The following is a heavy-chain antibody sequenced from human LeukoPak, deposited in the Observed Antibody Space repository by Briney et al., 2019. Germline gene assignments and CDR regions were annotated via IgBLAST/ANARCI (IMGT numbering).Heavy chain of an antibody. Sequence: SETLSLTCTTSGGSISSYYWSWIRQPAGKGLEWIGRIYTSGSTNYNPSLKSRVTMSVDTSKNQFSLKLSSVTAADTAVYYCARGPDYYDSSGYVRGAFDIWGQGTMVTVSS. V-gene: IGHV4-4*07. CDR1: GGSISSYY. J-gene: IGHJ3*02. CDR3: ARGPDYYDSSGYVRGAFDI. CDR2: IYTSGST. D-gene: IGHD3-22*01.